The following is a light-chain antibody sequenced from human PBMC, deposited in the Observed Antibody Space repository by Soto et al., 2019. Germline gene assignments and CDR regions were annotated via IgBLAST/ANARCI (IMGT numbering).Light chain of an antibody. Sequence: EIVLTQSPRTLSLSPGERATLSCRASQSVSSNLAWYQQKPGQAPRLLIYGASTRATGIPARFSGSGSGTEFTLTISSLQSEDFAVYYCQQYNNWPPWTFGQGTKVDIK. CDR3: QQYNNWPPWT. V-gene: IGKV3-15*01. J-gene: IGKJ1*01. CDR2: GAS. CDR1: QSVSSN.